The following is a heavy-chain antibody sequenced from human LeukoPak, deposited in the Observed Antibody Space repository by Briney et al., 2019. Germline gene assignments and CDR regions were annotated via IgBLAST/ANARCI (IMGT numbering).Heavy chain of an antibody. J-gene: IGHJ5*02. CDR2: IYYSGST. V-gene: IGHV4-59*11. Sequence: SETLSLTCTVSGGSISSHYWSWIRQPPGKGLEWIGYIYYSGSTNYNPSLKSRVTISVDTSKNQFSLKLSSVTAADTAVYYCARVSRANWFDPWGQGTLVTVSS. CDR1: GGSISSHY. D-gene: IGHD6-13*01. CDR3: ARVSRANWFDP.